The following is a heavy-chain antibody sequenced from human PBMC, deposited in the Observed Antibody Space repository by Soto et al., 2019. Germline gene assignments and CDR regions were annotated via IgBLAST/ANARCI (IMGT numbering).Heavy chain of an antibody. V-gene: IGHV3-23*01. J-gene: IGHJ4*02. CDR1: GFSFGSYA. D-gene: IGHD3-3*01. CDR2: ISGSDGKT. Sequence: PGGSLRLSCAASGFSFGSYALSWVRQAPGKGLEWVSTISGSDGKTFYADSVKGRFSISRDTSQNTLYLQMNRLRADDTAIYYCARWSYLDYWGQGSRVTVSS. CDR3: ARWSYLDY.